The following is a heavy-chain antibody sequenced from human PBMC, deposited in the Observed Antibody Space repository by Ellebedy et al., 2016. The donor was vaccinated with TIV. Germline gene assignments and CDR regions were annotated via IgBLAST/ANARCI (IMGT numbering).Heavy chain of an antibody. Sequence: PGGSLRLSCAASGFTFSPYAMAWVRQAPGKGLEWVANIHQDGSDKHYVDSVKGRFTISRDNAKNSLYLQMNSLGAEDTAVYYCAQRGADYWGQGTPVTVSS. CDR1: GFTFSPYA. D-gene: IGHD3-16*01. CDR2: IHQDGSDK. J-gene: IGHJ4*02. V-gene: IGHV3-7*03. CDR3: AQRGADY.